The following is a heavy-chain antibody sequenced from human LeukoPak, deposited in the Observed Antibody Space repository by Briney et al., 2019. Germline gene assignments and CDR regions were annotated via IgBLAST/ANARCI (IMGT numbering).Heavy chain of an antibody. CDR1: GGSISSYY. J-gene: IGHJ4*02. CDR3: ARGHQLSGYDLGDFDY. D-gene: IGHD5-12*01. Sequence: SETLSLTCTVSGGSISSYYWSWIRQPPGKGLEWVGYIYYSGSTNYNPSLKSRVTISVDTSKNQFSLKLSSVTAADTAVYYCARGHQLSGYDLGDFDYWGQGTLVTVSS. CDR2: IYYSGST. V-gene: IGHV4-59*01.